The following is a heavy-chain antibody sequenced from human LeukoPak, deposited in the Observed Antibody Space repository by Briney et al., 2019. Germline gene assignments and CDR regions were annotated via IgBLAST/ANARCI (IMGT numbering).Heavy chain of an antibody. V-gene: IGHV1-24*01. CDR1: GYTLTELS. Sequence: ASVKVSCKVAGYTLTELSMHWVRQAPGKGLEWMGGFDPEDGETIYAQKFQGRVTMTEDTSTDTAYMELSSLRSEDTAVYYCATGGVDTAMVTGVYWVQGTLVTVSS. CDR3: ATGGVDTAMVTGVY. D-gene: IGHD5-18*01. CDR2: FDPEDGET. J-gene: IGHJ4*02.